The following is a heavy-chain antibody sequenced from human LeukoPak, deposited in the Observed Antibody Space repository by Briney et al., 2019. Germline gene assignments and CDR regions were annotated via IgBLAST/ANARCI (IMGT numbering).Heavy chain of an antibody. CDR2: ISSSGSTI. D-gene: IGHD7-27*01. CDR3: ARVAQLGNDY. J-gene: IGHJ4*02. V-gene: IGHV3-48*03. CDR1: GFTFSSYE. Sequence: GGSLRLSCAASGFTFSSYEVTWVRQAPGKGLEWVSYISSSGSTIYYADSVKGRFTISRDNAKNSLYLQMNSLRAEDTAVYYCARVAQLGNDYWGQGTLVTVSS.